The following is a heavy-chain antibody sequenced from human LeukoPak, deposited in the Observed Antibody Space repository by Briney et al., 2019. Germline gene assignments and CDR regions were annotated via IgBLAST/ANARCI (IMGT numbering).Heavy chain of an antibody. D-gene: IGHD6-13*01. V-gene: IGHV3-23*01. Sequence: GGSLRLSCAVSGVIFNSYAMSWVRQAPGKGLEWVSSVSASGGSTYHADSVKGRFTISRDNSKNTLHLQMNSLRADDTALYYCAKGALAAAGSGFDYWGQGTLVTVSS. J-gene: IGHJ4*02. CDR1: GVIFNSYA. CDR2: VSASGGST. CDR3: AKGALAAAGSGFDY.